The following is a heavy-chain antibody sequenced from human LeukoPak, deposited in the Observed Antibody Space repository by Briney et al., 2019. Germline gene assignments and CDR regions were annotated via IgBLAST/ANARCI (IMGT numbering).Heavy chain of an antibody. CDR1: GGSIRSYY. V-gene: IGHV4-59*01. J-gene: IGHJ5*02. CDR2: IYYSGST. CDR3: ASSILGYCSGGSCYWFDP. Sequence: PSETLSLTCSVSGGSIRSYYWSWIRQPPGKGLEWIGYIYYSGSTNYNPSLKSRVTISVDTSKNQFSLKLSSVTAADTAVYYCASSILGYCSGGSCYWFDPWGQGTLVTVSS. D-gene: IGHD2-15*01.